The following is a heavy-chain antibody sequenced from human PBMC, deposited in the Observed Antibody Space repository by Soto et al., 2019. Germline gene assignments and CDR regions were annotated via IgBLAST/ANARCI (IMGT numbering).Heavy chain of an antibody. J-gene: IGHJ4*02. CDR2: VHSTGST. CDR3: AKYRRGSGWYYLSY. D-gene: IGHD6-19*01. Sequence: SETLSLTCTVSGDSLNNNYWSWIRQTPGKGLEWIGYVHSTGSTNYNPSLQSRVIMSVDTSKDQFSLKMTSVTAADTAVYYCAKYRRGSGWYYLSYWGQGILVTVS. V-gene: IGHV4-59*12. CDR1: GDSLNNNY.